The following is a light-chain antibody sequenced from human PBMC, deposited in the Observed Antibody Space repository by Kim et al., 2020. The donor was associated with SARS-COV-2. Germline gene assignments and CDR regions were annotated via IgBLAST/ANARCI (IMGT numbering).Light chain of an antibody. J-gene: IGLJ3*02. CDR2: AVS. V-gene: IGLV2-14*01. Sequence: QSALTQPASVSGSPGQSITISCTGTSSDFGYFNSVSWYQQHPGKAPKVIIYAVSERPSGVSSRFSGSKSGNTASLTISGLQAEDEADYYCSSYTTGSTWVFGGGTKVTVL. CDR1: SSDFGYFNS. CDR3: SSYTTGSTWV.